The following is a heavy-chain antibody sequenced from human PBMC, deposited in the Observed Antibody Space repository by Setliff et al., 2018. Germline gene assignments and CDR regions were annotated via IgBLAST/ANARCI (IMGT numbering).Heavy chain of an antibody. V-gene: IGHV1-18*01. Sequence: ASVKVSCKTSGYSFTNYGINWVRQAPGQGLEWMGWNSVYAREFQGRVTMTIDTPTSTAYMELRSLRSDDTAVYYCARGPPDFVVVPAAAKFDYWGPGTPVTVS. CDR1: GYSFTNYG. CDR3: ARGPPDFVVVPAAAKFDY. D-gene: IGHD2-2*01. CDR2: NSV. J-gene: IGHJ4*02.